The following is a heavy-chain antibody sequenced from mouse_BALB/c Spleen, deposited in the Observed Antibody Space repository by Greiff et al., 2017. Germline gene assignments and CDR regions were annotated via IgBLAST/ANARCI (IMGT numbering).Heavy chain of an antibody. CDR2: IYPGNSDT. J-gene: IGHJ2*01. CDR3: TRDDGYYGDY. V-gene: IGHV1-5*01. CDR1: GYSFTSYW. D-gene: IGHD2-3*01. Sequence: VHVKQSGTVLARPGASVKMSCKASGYSFTSYWMHWVKQRPGQGLEWIGAIYPGNSDTSYNQKFKGKAKLTAVTSASTAYMELSSLTNEDSAVYYCTRDDGYYGDYWGQGTTLTVSS.